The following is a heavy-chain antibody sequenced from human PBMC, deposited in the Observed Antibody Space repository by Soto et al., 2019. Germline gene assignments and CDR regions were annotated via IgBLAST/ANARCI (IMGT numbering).Heavy chain of an antibody. CDR2: INTDGSNT. V-gene: IGHV3-74*01. D-gene: IGHD3-10*01. CDR3: ARWFTYGNFDYFDY. CDR1: GFTFSSYW. J-gene: IGHJ4*02. Sequence: GGSLRLSCAASGFTFSSYWMHWFRQAPGKGLVWVSRINTDGSNTAYADSVKGRFTISRDHAKNTLYLQVSGLRAEDTAVYYCARWFTYGNFDYFDYWGQGTQVTVSS.